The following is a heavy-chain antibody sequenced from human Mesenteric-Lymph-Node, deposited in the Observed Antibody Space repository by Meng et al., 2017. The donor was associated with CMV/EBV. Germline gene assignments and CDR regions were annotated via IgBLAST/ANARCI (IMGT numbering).Heavy chain of an antibody. D-gene: IGHD3-3*01. Sequence: TFGDYAMSWVRQAPGKGLECIGYIYYSGSTYYNPSLKSRVTISLDTSKNQFSLKLSSVTAADTAVYYCARGNYYDFWSGYPPGAFHIWGQGTMVTVSS. CDR2: IYYSGST. V-gene: IGHV4-30-4*08. J-gene: IGHJ3*02. CDR1: TFGDYA. CDR3: ARGNYYDFWSGYPPGAFHI.